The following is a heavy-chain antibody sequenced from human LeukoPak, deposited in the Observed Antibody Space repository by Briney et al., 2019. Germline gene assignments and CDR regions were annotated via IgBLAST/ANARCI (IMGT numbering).Heavy chain of an antibody. CDR3: ARDLVTVTKGFDI. CDR2: ISRIGRT. CDR1: GDSFSSHY. D-gene: IGHD4-17*01. V-gene: IGHV4-59*11. Sequence: SETLSLTCAVSGDSFSSHYWTWIRQSPGTGLEWIGYISRIGRTNYNPSLKGRVTISIDTSKNQFSLKLRSVTAADTAVYYCARDLVTVTKGFDIWGQGTMVSVSS. J-gene: IGHJ3*02.